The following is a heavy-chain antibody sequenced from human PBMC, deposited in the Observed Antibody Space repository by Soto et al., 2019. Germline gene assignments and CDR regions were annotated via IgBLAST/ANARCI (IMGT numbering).Heavy chain of an antibody. CDR3: ATLWGQD. CDR2: IYYSGST. Sequence: QLQLQESGPGLVKPSETLSLTCTVSGGSISSSSYYWGWIRQPPGKGLEWIGRIYYSGSTYYNPSXXXRXPISVDTSKNQFSLQLSSVTAADPAVYYCATLWGQDWGQGTLVTVSS. D-gene: IGHD3-10*01. J-gene: IGHJ1*01. CDR1: GGSISSSSYY. V-gene: IGHV4-39*01.